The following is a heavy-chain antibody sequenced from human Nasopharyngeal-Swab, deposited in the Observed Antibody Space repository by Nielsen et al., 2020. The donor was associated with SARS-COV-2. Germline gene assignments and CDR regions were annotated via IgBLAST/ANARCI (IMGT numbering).Heavy chain of an antibody. Sequence: ASVKVSCKVSGYTLTELSMHWVRQAPEKGLEWLGGFAPDDGETKYAQKFQGRVTMTEDTSADTAYMELRSLRSDYTAVYYCTTGSVVGATNWFDPWGQGTLVTVSS. CDR3: TTGSVVGATNWFDP. V-gene: IGHV1-24*01. J-gene: IGHJ5*02. CDR1: GYTLTELS. CDR2: FAPDDGET. D-gene: IGHD1-26*01.